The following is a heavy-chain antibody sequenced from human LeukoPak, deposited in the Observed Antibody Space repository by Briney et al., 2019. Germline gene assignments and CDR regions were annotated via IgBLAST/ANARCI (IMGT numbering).Heavy chain of an antibody. V-gene: IGHV3-7*01. Sequence: GGSLRLSCAASGFTFSSYWMSWVRQAPGKGLEWVANIKQDGSEKYYVDSVKGRFTISRDNAKNSLYLQMNSLRAEDTAVYYCARACGGDCYLSDYWGQGTLVTVSS. J-gene: IGHJ4*02. D-gene: IGHD2-21*02. CDR1: GFTFSSYW. CDR3: ARACGGDCYLSDY. CDR2: IKQDGSEK.